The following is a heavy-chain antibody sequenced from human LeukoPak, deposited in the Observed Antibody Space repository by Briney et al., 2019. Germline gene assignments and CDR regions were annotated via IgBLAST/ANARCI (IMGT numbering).Heavy chain of an antibody. Sequence: PSETLSLTCNVSGDSISSDYWSWIRQPPGKRLEWIGFIFYSGTTNYNPSLQSRVTISVDTSKNQFSLKLSSVTAADTAVYYCARTRPQEHSTSYMDVWGKGITVTVSS. D-gene: IGHD2-2*01. CDR1: GDSISSDY. CDR2: IFYSGTT. CDR3: ARTRPQEHSTSYMDV. J-gene: IGHJ6*03. V-gene: IGHV4-59*08.